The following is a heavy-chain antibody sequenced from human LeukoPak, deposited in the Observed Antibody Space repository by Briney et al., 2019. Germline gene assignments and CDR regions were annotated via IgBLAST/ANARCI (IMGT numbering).Heavy chain of an antibody. CDR3: GRLKLPGVSGDFDY. D-gene: IGHD1-26*01. J-gene: IGHJ4*02. Sequence: SETLSLTCTVSGGSISTYYWSWIRQPAGKGLEWIGRIHSSGTTHYNPYLRSRLTLSIDTYKNQLSLKLSSVTAAETAVCYCGRLKLPGVSGDFDYWGQGALVTVSS. CDR2: IHSSGTT. V-gene: IGHV4-4*07. CDR1: GGSISTYY.